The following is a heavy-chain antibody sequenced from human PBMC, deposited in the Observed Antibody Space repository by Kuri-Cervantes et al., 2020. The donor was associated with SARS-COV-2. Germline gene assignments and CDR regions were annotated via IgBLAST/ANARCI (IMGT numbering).Heavy chain of an antibody. CDR1: GGSFNSYY. CDR3: ARGATDISLVLVVMTGAAHYFDH. D-gene: IGHD3-22*01. J-gene: IGHJ4*02. Sequence: SETLSLTCAIYGGSFNSYYWSWIRQPPGKGLEWIGEINHSGSTNYNPSLKSRVTISVDTSKNQFSLKLSSVTAADTAVYYCARGATDISLVLVVMTGAAHYFDHWGRGTLVTVSS. V-gene: IGHV4-34*01. CDR2: INHSGST.